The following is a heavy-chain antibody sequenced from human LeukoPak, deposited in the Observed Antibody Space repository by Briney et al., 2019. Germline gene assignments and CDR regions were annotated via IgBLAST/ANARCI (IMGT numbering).Heavy chain of an antibody. D-gene: IGHD2/OR15-2a*01. J-gene: IGHJ3*02. V-gene: IGHV5-51*01. CDR2: FYPGDADT. Sequence: LGESLKISCRYPGYSFVSYWFGWVRHMHGKGLEWIGVFYPGDADTRYSPSFEGQVTISGDKSTSSAFLQWRSLRASDTAMYYCARRSYEGSTSAFDIWGQGTMVIVSA. CDR1: GYSFVSYW. CDR3: ARRSYEGSTSAFDI.